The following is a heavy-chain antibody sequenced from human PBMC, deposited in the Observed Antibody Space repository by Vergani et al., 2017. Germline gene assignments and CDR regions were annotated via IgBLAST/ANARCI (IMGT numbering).Heavy chain of an antibody. V-gene: IGHV4-34*01. CDR2: INHSGST. Sequence: QVQLQQWGAELLKPSETLSLTCAVYGGSFSGYYWSWIRQPPGKGLEWIGEINHSGSTNYNPSLKSRVTISVDTSKNQFSLKLSSVTAADTAVYYCARGLLNGDYAFDYWGQGTLVTVSS. D-gene: IGHD4-17*01. CDR1: GGSFSGYY. J-gene: IGHJ4*02. CDR3: ARGLLNGDYAFDY.